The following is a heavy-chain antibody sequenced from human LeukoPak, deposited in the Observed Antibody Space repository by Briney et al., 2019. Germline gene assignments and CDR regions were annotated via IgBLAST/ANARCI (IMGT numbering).Heavy chain of an antibody. J-gene: IGHJ4*02. D-gene: IGHD5-18*01. Sequence: PGGSLRLSCAASGFTFRTYWMHWVRQAPGKGLVWVSRLNTDGSSTNYADSVKGRFTFSRDNPKHTLYLQMNSLRAEDTAVYYCARDKGYSVDYWGQGTLVTVSS. CDR1: GFTFRTYW. CDR3: ARDKGYSVDY. CDR2: LNTDGSST. V-gene: IGHV3-74*01.